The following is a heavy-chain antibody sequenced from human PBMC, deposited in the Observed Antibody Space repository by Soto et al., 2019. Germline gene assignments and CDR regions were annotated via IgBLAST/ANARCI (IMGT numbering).Heavy chain of an antibody. CDR3: VRPYYSSSWFPFDR. Sequence: GGSLRLSCTGAGFDCGDYYMSWIRQAPGKGLEWVSYIDSGDGTTYYTDSVKGRFTISRDNAKKTVYLQMSSLRVEDTALYYRVRPYYSSSWFPFDRWGQGTLVTVSS. D-gene: IGHD6-13*01. CDR1: GFDCGDYY. CDR2: IDSGDGTT. V-gene: IGHV3-11*01. J-gene: IGHJ4*01.